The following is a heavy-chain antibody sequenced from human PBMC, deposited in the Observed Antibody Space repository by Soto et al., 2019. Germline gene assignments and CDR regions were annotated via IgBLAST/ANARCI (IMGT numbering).Heavy chain of an antibody. Sequence: QVQLQESGPGLVKPSQTLSLTCTISGGSISSGGYYWSWIRQHPGKGLEWIGYIYYSGSTYYNPSLTRRVPISVDPSKHQFSLKLRSVTAADTAVYYCARQRDGYNYRYFDYWGQGTLVTVSS. CDR1: GGSISSGGYY. J-gene: IGHJ4*02. D-gene: IGHD5-12*01. V-gene: IGHV4-31*03. CDR2: IYYSGST. CDR3: ARQRDGYNYRYFDY.